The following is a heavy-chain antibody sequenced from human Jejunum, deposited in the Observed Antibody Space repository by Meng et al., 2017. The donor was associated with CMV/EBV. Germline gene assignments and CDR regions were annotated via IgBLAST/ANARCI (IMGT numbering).Heavy chain of an antibody. CDR3: AREGVVGATDFDY. Sequence: GFGFSNYWVSWVRQAPGKGLEWVANIKQAGSETNYVDSVKDRFTISRDDAKNSLYLQMDSLRGEDTAVYYCAREGVVGATDFDYWGQGTRVTVSS. J-gene: IGHJ4*02. CDR1: GFGFSNYW. V-gene: IGHV3-7*01. D-gene: IGHD1-26*01. CDR2: IKQAGSET.